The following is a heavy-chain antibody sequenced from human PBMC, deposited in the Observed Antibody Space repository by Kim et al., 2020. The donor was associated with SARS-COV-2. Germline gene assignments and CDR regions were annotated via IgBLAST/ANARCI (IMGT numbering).Heavy chain of an antibody. CDR2: ITPDGST. Sequence: SETLSLTCAVYGGSFSGYLWSWIRQPPGKGLEYIGEITPDGSTNTAPSLKSRVTISVDTSKNQFSLKLTSLTAADTAVYYCARHRYGWDAAAFEIWGQGTMVTVSS. CDR1: GGSFSGYL. D-gene: IGHD6-19*01. CDR3: ARHRYGWDAAAFEI. J-gene: IGHJ3*02. V-gene: IGHV4-34*01.